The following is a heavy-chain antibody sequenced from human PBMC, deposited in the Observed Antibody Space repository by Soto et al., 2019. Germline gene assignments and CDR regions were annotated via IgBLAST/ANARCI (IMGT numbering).Heavy chain of an antibody. D-gene: IGHD3-3*01. CDR1: GGAFSSYA. V-gene: IGHV1-69*12. J-gene: IGHJ4*02. CDR2: IIPIFGTA. CDR3: ARVRVRFLEWLGSEG. Sequence: QVQLVQSGAEVKKPGSSVKVSCKASGGAFSSYAISWVRQAPGQGLEWMGGIIPIFGTANYAQKFQGRVTITADESTCTAYMELSSLRCEDTAVYYCARVRVRFLEWLGSEGWGQGTLVTVSS.